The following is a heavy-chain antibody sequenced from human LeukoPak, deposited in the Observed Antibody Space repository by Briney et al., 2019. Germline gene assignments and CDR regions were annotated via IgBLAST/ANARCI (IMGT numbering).Heavy chain of an antibody. Sequence: NPGGSLRLSCAASGFTFSSYSMNWVRQAPGKGLEWVSSISSSSSYIYYADSVKGRFTISRDNAKNSLYLQMNSLRAEDTAVYYCATQPEVVVVAAPDYWGQGTLVTVSS. CDR1: GFTFSSYS. V-gene: IGHV3-21*01. CDR2: ISSSSSYI. D-gene: IGHD2-15*01. J-gene: IGHJ4*02. CDR3: ATQPEVVVVAAPDY.